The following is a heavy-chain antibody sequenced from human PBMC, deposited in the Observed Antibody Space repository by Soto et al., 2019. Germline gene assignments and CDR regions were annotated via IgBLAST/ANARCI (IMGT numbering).Heavy chain of an antibody. V-gene: IGHV4-39*01. D-gene: IGHD6-25*01. J-gene: IGHJ6*04. CDR1: GGSISSSSYY. CDR3: ARQGIAAGPV. Sequence: SETLSLTCTVSGGSISSSSYYWGWIRQPPGKGLEWIGSIYYSGSTYYNPSLKSRVTISVDASKDQFSLKLSSVTAADTAVYYCARQGIAAGPVWGKGTTVPVSP. CDR2: IYYSGST.